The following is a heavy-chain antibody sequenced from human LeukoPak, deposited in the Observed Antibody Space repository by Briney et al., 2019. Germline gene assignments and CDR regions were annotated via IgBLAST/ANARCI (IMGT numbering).Heavy chain of an antibody. CDR3: ARLLYCSGGSCYSGFDY. CDR2: IYYSGST. J-gene: IGHJ4*02. V-gene: IGHV4-39*01. CDR1: GGSISSSSYY. Sequence: SETLSLTCTVSGGSISSSSYYWGWIRQPPGTGLEWIGSIYYSGSTYYNPSLKSRVTISVDTSKNQFSLKLSSVTAADTAVYYCARLLYCSGGSCYSGFDYWGQGTLVTVSS. D-gene: IGHD2-15*01.